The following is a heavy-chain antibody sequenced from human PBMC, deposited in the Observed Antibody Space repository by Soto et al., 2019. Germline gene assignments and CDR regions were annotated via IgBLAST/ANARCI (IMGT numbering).Heavy chain of an antibody. CDR1: GGSISSSSYY. CDR2: IYYSGST. D-gene: IGHD1-26*01. Sequence: SETLSLTCTVSGGSISSSSYYWGWIRQPPGKGLEWIGSIYYSGSTYYNPSLKSRVTISVDTSKNQFSLKLSSVTAADTAVYYCARDHIVGATKGYYYYGMDVWGQGTTVTVSS. J-gene: IGHJ6*02. V-gene: IGHV4-39*07. CDR3: ARDHIVGATKGYYYYGMDV.